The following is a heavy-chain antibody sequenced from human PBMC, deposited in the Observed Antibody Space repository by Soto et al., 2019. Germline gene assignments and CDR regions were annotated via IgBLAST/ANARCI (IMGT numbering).Heavy chain of an antibody. D-gene: IGHD2-15*01. J-gene: IGHJ6*02. V-gene: IGHV3-7*05. CDR2: IKQDGSEK. CDR3: ASFRQYCSGGSCFDLYYYYGMDV. Sequence: VQLVESGGGLVQPGGSLRLSCAASGFTFSSYWMSWVRQAPGKGLEWVANIKQDGSEKYYVDSVKGRFTISRDNAKNSLYLQMNSLRAEDTAVYYCASFRQYCSGGSCFDLYYYYGMDVWGQGTTVTVSS. CDR1: GFTFSSYW.